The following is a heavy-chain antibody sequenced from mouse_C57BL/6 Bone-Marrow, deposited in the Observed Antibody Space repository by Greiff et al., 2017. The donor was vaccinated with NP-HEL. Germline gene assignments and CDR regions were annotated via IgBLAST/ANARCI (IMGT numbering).Heavy chain of an antibody. CDR3: ARHEERAYYSNYVAWFAY. J-gene: IGHJ3*01. V-gene: IGHV1-62-2*01. D-gene: IGHD2-5*01. CDR1: GYTFTEYT. Sequence: QVQLKQSGAELVKPGASVKLSCKASGYTFTEYTIHWVKQRSGQGLEWIGWFYPGSGSIKYNEKFKDKATLTADKSSSTVYMELSRLTSEDSAVYFCARHEERAYYSNYVAWFAYWGQGTLVTVSA. CDR2: FYPGSGSI.